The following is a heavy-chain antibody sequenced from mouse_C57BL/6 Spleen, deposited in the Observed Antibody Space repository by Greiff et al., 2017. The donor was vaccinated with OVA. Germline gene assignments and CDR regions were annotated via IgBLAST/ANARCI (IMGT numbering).Heavy chain of an antibody. V-gene: IGHV1-18*01. Sequence: EVQLVESGPELVKPGASVKIPCKASGYTFTDYNMDWVKQSHGKSLEWIGDINPNNGGTIYNQKFKGKATLTVDKSSSTAYMELRSLTSEDTAVYYCARSIRGFITTVVATEYYAMDYWGQGTSVTVSS. J-gene: IGHJ4*01. D-gene: IGHD1-1*01. CDR1: GYTFTDYN. CDR2: INPNNGGT. CDR3: ARSIRGFITTVVATEYYAMDY.